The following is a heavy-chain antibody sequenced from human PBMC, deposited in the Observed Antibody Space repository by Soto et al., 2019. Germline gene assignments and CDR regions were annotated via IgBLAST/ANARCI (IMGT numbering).Heavy chain of an antibody. J-gene: IGHJ6*02. V-gene: IGHV3-11*01. CDR1: GFIFSDFY. CDR2: ISSSDGTI. Sequence: GGSLRLSCAASGFIFSDFYMSWIRQAPGKGLEWVSYISSSDGTIHYADSVRGRFTISRDNAKRSVYLQMNSLSAEDTAVYYCARAGSYGMDVWGQGTTVTVSS. D-gene: IGHD1-26*01. CDR3: ARAGSYGMDV.